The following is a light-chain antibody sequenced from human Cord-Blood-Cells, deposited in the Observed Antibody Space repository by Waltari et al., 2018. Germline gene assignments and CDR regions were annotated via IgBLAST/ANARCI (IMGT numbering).Light chain of an antibody. CDR1: SSDVGSYNL. CDR3: CSYAGSSTYV. J-gene: IGLJ1*01. Sequence: QSALTQPASVSGSPGQSITISCPGTSSDVGSYNLVSWYQQHPGKAPKLMIYECSKRPSGVSNRFSGSKSGNTASLTISGLQAEDEADYYCCSYAGSSTYVFGTGTKVTVL. CDR2: ECS. V-gene: IGLV2-23*01.